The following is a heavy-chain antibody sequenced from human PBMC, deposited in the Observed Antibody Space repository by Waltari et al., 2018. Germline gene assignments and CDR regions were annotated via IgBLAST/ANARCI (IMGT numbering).Heavy chain of an antibody. CDR2: IHFDEDHE. CDR1: GLTFRTYA. V-gene: IGHV3-30*02. Sequence: QVQLVESGGGVVQPGGSLRLSCVASGLTFRTYAMPWVRQAPGKGLEWVSFIHFDEDHEYYADSVKGRFTISRDNSKNIMFLQMNDLRPEDTAVYYCGAGRDFDYWGQGTLVAVSS. CDR3: GAGRDFDY. J-gene: IGHJ4*02. D-gene: IGHD1-1*01.